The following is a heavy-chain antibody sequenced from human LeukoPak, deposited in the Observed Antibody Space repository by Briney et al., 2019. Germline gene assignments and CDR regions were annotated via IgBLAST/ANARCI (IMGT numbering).Heavy chain of an antibody. V-gene: IGHV3-21*01. Sequence: GGSLRLSCAASGFTFSSYSMNWVRQAPGKGLEWVSSISSSSSYIYYADSVKGRFTISRDNAKNSLYLQMNSLRAEDTAVYYCARGLYSYGYTALDYWGQGTLVTVSS. CDR1: GFTFSSYS. D-gene: IGHD5-18*01. CDR2: ISSSSSYI. CDR3: ARGLYSYGYTALDY. J-gene: IGHJ4*02.